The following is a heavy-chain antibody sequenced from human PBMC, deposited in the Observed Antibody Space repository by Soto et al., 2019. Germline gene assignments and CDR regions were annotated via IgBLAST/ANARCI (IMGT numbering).Heavy chain of an antibody. CDR2: INAGNGNT. D-gene: IGHD2-8*01. CDR1: GYTFTSYA. CDR3: ATGYCTNGVCYTPPFDY. Sequence: ASVKVSCKASGYTFTSYAMHWVRQAPGQRLEWMGWINAGNGNTKYSQKFQGRVTITRDTSASTAYMELSSLRSEDTAVYYCATGYCTNGVCYTPPFDYWGQGTLVTVSS. V-gene: IGHV1-3*01. J-gene: IGHJ4*02.